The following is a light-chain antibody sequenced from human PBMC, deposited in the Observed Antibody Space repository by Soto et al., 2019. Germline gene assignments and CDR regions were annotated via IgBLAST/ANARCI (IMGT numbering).Light chain of an antibody. CDR1: QSVSSSY. V-gene: IGKV3D-20*02. J-gene: IGKJ4*01. Sequence: EMVLTQSPGTLSLSPGDRATLSCRASQSVSSSYLAWYQQKPGQAPRLLIYGASSRATGIPARFSGSGSGTDFTLTISSLEPEDFAVYYCQQRSNWPLTFGGGTKVDIK. CDR3: QQRSNWPLT. CDR2: GAS.